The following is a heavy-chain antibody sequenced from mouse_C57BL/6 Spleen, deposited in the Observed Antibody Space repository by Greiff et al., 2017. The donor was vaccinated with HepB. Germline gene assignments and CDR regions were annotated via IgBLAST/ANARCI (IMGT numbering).Heavy chain of an antibody. CDR3: ASPYYYGSSPHWYFDV. CDR2: IYPGDGDT. D-gene: IGHD1-1*01. V-gene: IGHV1-82*01. J-gene: IGHJ1*03. CDR1: GYAFSSPW. Sequence: QVQLQQSGPELVKPGASVKISCKASGYAFSSPWMNWVKQRPGKGLEWIGRIYPGDGDTNYNGKFKGKATLTADKSSSTAYTQLSSLTSEDSAVYFCASPYYYGSSPHWYFDVWGTGTTVTVSS.